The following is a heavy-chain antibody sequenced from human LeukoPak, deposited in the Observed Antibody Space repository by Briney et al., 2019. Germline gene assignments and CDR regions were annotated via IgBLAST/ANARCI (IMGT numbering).Heavy chain of an antibody. Sequence: SETLSLTCTVSGGSISSYYWSWIRQPPGKGLEWIGYIYYSGSTNYNPSLKSRITISVDTSKNQFSLKLSSVTAADTAVYYCARYSTSWDYWGQGTLVTVSS. CDR2: IYYSGST. D-gene: IGHD2-2*01. CDR3: ARYSTSWDY. V-gene: IGHV4-59*01. J-gene: IGHJ4*02. CDR1: GGSISSYY.